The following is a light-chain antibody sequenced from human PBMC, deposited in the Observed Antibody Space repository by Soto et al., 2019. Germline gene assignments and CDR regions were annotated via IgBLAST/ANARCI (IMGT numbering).Light chain of an antibody. CDR3: RSYTSSSTLL. CDR1: SSDVGGYNY. Sequence: QSVLTQPASVYGSPGQSITVSCTGTSSDVGGYNYVSWYQQHPGKAPKVMIYDVSNRPSGVSGRFSGSKSGNTASLAISGLGAEDVADYYCRSYTSSSTLLFGGGTKLTVL. V-gene: IGLV2-14*01. CDR2: DVS. J-gene: IGLJ2*01.